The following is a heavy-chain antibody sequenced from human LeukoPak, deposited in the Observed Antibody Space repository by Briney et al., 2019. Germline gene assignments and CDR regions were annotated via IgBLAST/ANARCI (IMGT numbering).Heavy chain of an antibody. CDR2: LHSDGTT. D-gene: IGHD6-13*01. J-gene: IGHJ4*02. CDR3: AGRRKEAAAFDD. Sequence: GGSLRLSCAASGFAVSVNYMTWVRLAPGKGLEWVSLLHSDGTTYYAESVKGRFTISTDNPKNTLYLQMNSLRVEDTALYYCAGRRKEAAAFDDWGQGTLVTVSS. CDR1: GFAVSVNY. V-gene: IGHV3-66*01.